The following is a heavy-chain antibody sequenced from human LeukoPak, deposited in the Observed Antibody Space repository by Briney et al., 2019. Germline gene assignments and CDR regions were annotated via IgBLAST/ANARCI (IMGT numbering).Heavy chain of an antibody. CDR2: ISSSSSYI. CDR3: ARDWRMATTPYYYYYGMDV. CDR1: GFTFSSYS. J-gene: IGHJ6*02. Sequence: PGGSLRLSCAASGFTFSSYSMNWVRQAPGKGLEWVSSISSSSSYIYYADSVKGRFTISRDNAKNSLYLQMNSLRAEDTAVYYCARDWRMATTPYYYYYGMDVWGQGTTVTVSS. V-gene: IGHV3-21*01. D-gene: IGHD5-24*01.